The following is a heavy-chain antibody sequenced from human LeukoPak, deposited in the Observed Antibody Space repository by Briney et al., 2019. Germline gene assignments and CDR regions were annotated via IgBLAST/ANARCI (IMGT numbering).Heavy chain of an antibody. CDR1: GGTFSSYA. J-gene: IGHJ4*02. Sequence: SVKVSCKASGGTFSSYAISWVRQAPGQGLEWMGRIIPILGIANYAQKFQGRVTITADKSTNTAYMELSSLRSEDTAVYYCARGSSVALPTDYWGQGTLVTVSS. V-gene: IGHV1-69*04. CDR3: ARGSSVALPTDY. D-gene: IGHD2-15*01. CDR2: IIPILGIA.